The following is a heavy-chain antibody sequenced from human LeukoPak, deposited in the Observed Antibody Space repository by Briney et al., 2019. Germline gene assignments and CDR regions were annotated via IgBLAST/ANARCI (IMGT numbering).Heavy chain of an antibody. Sequence: SETLSLTCTVSGGSISSYYWSWIRQPPGKGLEWIGYIYYSGSTNYNPSLKSRVTISVDTSKNQFSLKLSSVTAADTAVYYCAREVAVAGSLMDVWGQGTTVTVSS. J-gene: IGHJ6*02. V-gene: IGHV4-59*12. CDR3: AREVAVAGSLMDV. CDR1: GGSISSYY. D-gene: IGHD6-19*01. CDR2: IYYSGST.